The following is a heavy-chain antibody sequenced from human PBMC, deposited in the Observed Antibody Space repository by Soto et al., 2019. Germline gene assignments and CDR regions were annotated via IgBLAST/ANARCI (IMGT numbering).Heavy chain of an antibody. Sequence: SETLSLTCAVSGYSISSGYYWGWIRQPPGKGLEWIGSIYHSGSTYYNPSLKSRVTISVDTSKNQFSLKLSSVTAADTAVYYCARGGGYCSSTSCYPYWYFDLWGRGTLVTSPQ. J-gene: IGHJ2*01. V-gene: IGHV4-38-2*01. CDR2: IYHSGST. D-gene: IGHD2-2*01. CDR3: ARGGGYCSSTSCYPYWYFDL. CDR1: GYSISSGYY.